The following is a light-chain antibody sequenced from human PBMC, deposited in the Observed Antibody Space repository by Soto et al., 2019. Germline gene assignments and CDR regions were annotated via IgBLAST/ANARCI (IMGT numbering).Light chain of an antibody. J-gene: IGLJ1*01. Sequence: VLTQPPSVSVAPGQTARITCEGDSIGSKSVHWYQQKPGQAPVLVVYDDSGRPSGIPERFSGSNSGNTASLTLSRVEAGDEADYYCQVWIGTSDHPGVFGPGTKVTVL. V-gene: IGLV3-21*02. CDR2: DDS. CDR1: SIGSKS. CDR3: QVWIGTSDHPGV.